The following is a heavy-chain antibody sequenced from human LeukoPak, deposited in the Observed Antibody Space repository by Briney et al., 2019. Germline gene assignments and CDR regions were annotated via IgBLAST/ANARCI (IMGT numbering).Heavy chain of an antibody. J-gene: IGHJ3*02. D-gene: IGHD3-16*01. CDR1: GFTFSSYE. Sequence: GGSLRLSCAASGFTFSSYEMNWVRQAPGRGLEWVSYISSSGSLIFYADSVTGRFTVSRDNAKNSLYLQMSSLRAEDTAFYYCAREYEDAFDIWGQGTMVTVSS. V-gene: IGHV3-48*03. CDR2: ISSSGSLI. CDR3: AREYEDAFDI.